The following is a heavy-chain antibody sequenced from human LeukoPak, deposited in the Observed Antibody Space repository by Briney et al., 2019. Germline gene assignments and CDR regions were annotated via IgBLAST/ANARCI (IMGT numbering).Heavy chain of an antibody. CDR2: ISYDGSNK. CDR3: ARGTAVTQYYYYYGMDV. V-gene: IGHV3-30-3*01. J-gene: IGHJ6*02. CDR1: GFTFSSYA. Sequence: GSLRLSCAASGFTFSSYAMHWVRQAPGKGLEWVAVISYDGSNKYYADSVKGRFTISRDNSKNTLYLQMNSLRAEDTAVYYCARGTAVTQYYYYYGMDVWGQGTTVTVSS. D-gene: IGHD5-18*01.